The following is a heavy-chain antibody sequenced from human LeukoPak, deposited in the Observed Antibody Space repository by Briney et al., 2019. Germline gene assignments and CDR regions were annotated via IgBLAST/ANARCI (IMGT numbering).Heavy chain of an antibody. CDR2: IRGSGET. J-gene: IGHJ5*02. Sequence: GGSLRLSCAGSGFSVSNYYMSWVRQAPGKGLEWVSLIRGSGETFYADSVKGRFTISRDNSKNTMYLQMNRLRVEDTAVYFCARDRAVTQDWVEFDPWGQGTLVTVST. D-gene: IGHD4-17*01. CDR3: ARDRAVTQDWVEFDP. V-gene: IGHV3-66*03. CDR1: GFSVSNYY.